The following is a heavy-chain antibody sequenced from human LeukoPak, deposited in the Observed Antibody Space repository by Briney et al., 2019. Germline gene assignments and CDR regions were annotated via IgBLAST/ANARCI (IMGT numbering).Heavy chain of an antibody. CDR1: GDSFGTYG. CDR2: IIPIFGTA. Sequence: ASVKVSCKASGDSFGTYGITWVRQAPGEGLEWMGGIIPIFGTANYAQKFQGRVTITADESTSTAYMELSSLRSEDTAVYYCAREYSSSPGDYWGQGTLVTVSS. V-gene: IGHV1-69*01. J-gene: IGHJ4*02. CDR3: AREYSSSPGDY. D-gene: IGHD6-6*01.